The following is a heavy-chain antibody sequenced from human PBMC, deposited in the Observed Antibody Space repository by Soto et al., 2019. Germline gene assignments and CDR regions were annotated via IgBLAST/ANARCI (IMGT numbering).Heavy chain of an antibody. V-gene: IGHV3-15*07. J-gene: IGHJ4*02. CDR1: GFTFSNAW. CDR3: TTDSYITSIIVRLDY. CDR2: VKSKTDGGTT. D-gene: IGHD3-22*01. Sequence: AGGSLRLSCAASGFTFSNAWINWVRQTPGKGLEWVGRVKSKTDGGTTDFAAPVKGRFAISRDDSKNMVYLEMNSLKTEDTAIYYCTTDSYITSIIVRLDYWGQGTMVTGSS.